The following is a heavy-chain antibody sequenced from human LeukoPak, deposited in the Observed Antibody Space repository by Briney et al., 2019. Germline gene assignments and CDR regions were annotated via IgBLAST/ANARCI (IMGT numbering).Heavy chain of an antibody. CDR3: AKVRVVFNWNYAYYFDS. D-gene: IGHD1-7*01. J-gene: IGHJ4*02. CDR1: GFTFSSYA. V-gene: IGHV3-23*01. Sequence: GGSLRLSCAASGFTFSSYAMSWVRQAPGKGREWVSAISGSGGSTYYADSVKGRFTISRDNSKNTLYLQMNSLRAEDTAVYYCAKVRVVFNWNYAYYFDSWGQGTLVTVSS. CDR2: ISGSGGST.